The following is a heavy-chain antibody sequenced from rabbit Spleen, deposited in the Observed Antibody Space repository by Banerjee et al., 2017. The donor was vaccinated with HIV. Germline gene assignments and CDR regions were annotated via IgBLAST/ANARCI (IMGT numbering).Heavy chain of an antibody. V-gene: IGHV1S45*01. D-gene: IGHD7-1*01. Sequence: QEQLVESGGGLVQPEGSLTLTCKASGIDFSSGYDMCWVRQAPGKGLEWIAWIGTGHGNTWYASWAKGRFTISKSSSTTVTLQMTSLTAADTATYFCARMGGTSTGSGWYWYYFGLWGPGTLVTVS. CDR3: ARMGGTSTGSGWYWYYFGL. CDR2: IGTGHGNT. J-gene: IGHJ4*01. CDR1: GIDFSSGYD.